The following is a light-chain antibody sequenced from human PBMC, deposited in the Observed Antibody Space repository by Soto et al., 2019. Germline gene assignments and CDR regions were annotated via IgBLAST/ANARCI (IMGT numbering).Light chain of an antibody. CDR1: QSVSSY. CDR2: DAS. V-gene: IGKV3-11*01. Sequence: EIVLTQPPATLSLSPGERATLSCRASQSVSSYLAWYQQKPGQAPRLLIYDASNRATGIPARFSGSGSGTDFTLTISSLEPEDFAVYYCQQRSNRITFGQGTRLEIK. CDR3: QQRSNRIT. J-gene: IGKJ5*01.